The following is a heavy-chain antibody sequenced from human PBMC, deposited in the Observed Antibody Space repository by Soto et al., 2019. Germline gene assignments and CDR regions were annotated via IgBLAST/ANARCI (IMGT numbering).Heavy chain of an antibody. V-gene: IGHV3-48*01. CDR2: ISSSSSTI. J-gene: IGHJ4*02. CDR3: ARVAAARPAPSFDY. D-gene: IGHD6-6*01. CDR1: GFTFSSYS. Sequence: GGSLRLSCAASGFTFSSYSMNWVRQAPGKGLEWVSYISSSSSTIYYADSVKGRFTISRDNAKNSLYLQMNSLRAEDTAVYYCARVAAARPAPSFDYWGQGTLVTVAS.